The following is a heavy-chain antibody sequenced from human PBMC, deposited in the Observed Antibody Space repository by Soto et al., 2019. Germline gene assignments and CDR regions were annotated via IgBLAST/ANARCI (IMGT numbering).Heavy chain of an antibody. Sequence: PSETLSLTCTVSGGSISSYYWSWIRQPPGKGLEWIGYIYYSGSTNYNPSLKSRVTISVDTSKNQSSLKLSSVTAADTAVYYCARLFWDSRWGESSSGHYYYWYMDVWGKGTTVTVSS. CDR2: IYYSGST. CDR3: ARLFWDSRWGESSSGHYYYWYMDV. V-gene: IGHV4-59*08. D-gene: IGHD6-6*01. CDR1: GGSISSYY. J-gene: IGHJ6*03.